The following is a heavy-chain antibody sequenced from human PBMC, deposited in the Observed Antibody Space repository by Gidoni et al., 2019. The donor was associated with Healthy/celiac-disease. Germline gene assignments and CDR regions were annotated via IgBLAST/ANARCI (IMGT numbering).Heavy chain of an antibody. CDR2: IIPILGIA. J-gene: IGHJ4*02. V-gene: IGHV1-69*04. CDR1: GVTFSSYA. Sequence: QVQLVQSGAAVKKPGSSVKVSCKASGVTFSSYAISWVRQAPGQGLEWMGRIIPILGIANYAQKFQGRVTITADKSTSTAYMELSSLRSEDTAVYYCARDDGYNKGYDYWGQGTLVTVSS. D-gene: IGHD5-12*01. CDR3: ARDDGYNKGYDY.